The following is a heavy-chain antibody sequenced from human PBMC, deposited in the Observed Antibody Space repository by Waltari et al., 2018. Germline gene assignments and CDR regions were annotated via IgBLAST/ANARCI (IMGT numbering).Heavy chain of an antibody. CDR2: MYFTGIM. CDR1: GGSLSSYY. J-gene: IGHJ4*02. V-gene: IGHV4-4*07. D-gene: IGHD6-19*01. Sequence: QVQLRESGPGLLKPSDTLSLTCSVPGGSLSSYYWNWIRQPAGKGLEWIGRMYFTGIMDYNPSLQSRVTMSVDTSKNQFFLNLTSVTAADTAVYYCATDGLSRSLSHWGQGALVTVSS. CDR3: ATDGLSRSLSH.